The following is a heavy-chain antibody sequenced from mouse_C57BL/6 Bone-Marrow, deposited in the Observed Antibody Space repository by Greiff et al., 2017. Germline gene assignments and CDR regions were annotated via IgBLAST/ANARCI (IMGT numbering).Heavy chain of an antibody. J-gene: IGHJ3*01. CDR3: ARGGSPVAY. V-gene: IGHV1-81*01. CDR1: GYTFTSYG. CDR2: IYPRSGNT. D-gene: IGHD1-1*02. Sequence: QVQLQQSGAELARPGASVKLSCKASGYTFTSYGISWVKQRTGQGLGWIGEIYPRSGNTYYNEKFKGKATLTADKSSSTAYMELRSLTSEDPAVYFCARGGSPVAYWGQGTLVTVSA.